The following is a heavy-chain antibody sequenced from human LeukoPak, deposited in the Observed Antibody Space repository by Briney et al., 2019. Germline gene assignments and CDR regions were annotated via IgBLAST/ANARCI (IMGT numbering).Heavy chain of an antibody. V-gene: IGHV1-69*13. CDR1: GGTFSSYA. D-gene: IGHD2-2*01. CDR2: IIPISGTA. Sequence: SVKVSCKASGGTFSSYAISWVRQAPGQGLEWMGGIIPISGTANYAQKFQGRVTITADESTSTAYMELSSLRSEDTAVYYCASGCSSTSCYAIYYYGMDVWGQGTTVTVSS. CDR3: ASGCSSTSCYAIYYYGMDV. J-gene: IGHJ6*02.